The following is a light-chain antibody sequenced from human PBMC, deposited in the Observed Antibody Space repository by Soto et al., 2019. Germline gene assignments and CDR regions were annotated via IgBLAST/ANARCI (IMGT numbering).Light chain of an antibody. V-gene: IGLV2-14*01. CDR2: GVS. J-gene: IGLJ1*01. CDR3: ISYTGSSTSYV. Sequence: QSAVTQPACVSGSPGQSITISCSGTRSDIGSYNYVAWYQQFPGKTPKILIYGVSNRPSGVSSRFSGSKSGNTASLTISGLQAEDEADYYCISYTGSSTSYVFGSGTKVTAL. CDR1: RSDIGSYNY.